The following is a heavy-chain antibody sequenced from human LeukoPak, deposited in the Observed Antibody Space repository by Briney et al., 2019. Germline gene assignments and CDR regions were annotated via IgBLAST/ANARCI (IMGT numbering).Heavy chain of an antibody. J-gene: IGHJ4*02. Sequence: PGGSLRLSCAASGFTFSNAWMSWVRQAPGKGLEWVGRIKSKTDGGTTDYAAPVEGRFTISRDDSKNTLYLQMNSLKTEDTAVYYCTRAKYSSSSGGFYYWGQGTLVTVSS. V-gene: IGHV3-15*01. CDR1: GFTFSNAW. CDR3: TRAKYSSSSGGFYY. CDR2: IKSKTDGGTT. D-gene: IGHD6-6*01.